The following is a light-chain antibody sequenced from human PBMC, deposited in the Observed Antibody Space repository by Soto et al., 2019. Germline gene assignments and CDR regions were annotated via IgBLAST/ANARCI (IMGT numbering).Light chain of an antibody. CDR1: QSVTSSY. CDR3: QQYGSSPLT. J-gene: IGKJ1*01. CDR2: GAS. Sequence: EIVLTQSPGTLSLSPGEGATLSCRASQSVTSSYLAWYQQRPGQAPRLLIYGASNRATGIPDRFSGDGSGTDFTLTVSRLEPEDFALYYCQQYGSSPLTFGQGTKVEIK. V-gene: IGKV3-20*01.